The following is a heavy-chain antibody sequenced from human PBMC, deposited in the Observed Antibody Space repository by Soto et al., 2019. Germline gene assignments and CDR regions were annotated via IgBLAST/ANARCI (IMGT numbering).Heavy chain of an antibody. V-gene: IGHV1-69*01. D-gene: IGHD3-22*01. J-gene: IGHJ6*02. Sequence: QVQLVQSGAEVKKPGSSVKVSCKASGDTFTSNPIGWLRQPPGQGLEWMGGIIPIFGTANYAQKFQGRVTITADESTSTAYMELSSLRSEDTAVYYCARDGSGYRSRASPMDVWGQGTTVTVSS. CDR3: ARDGSGYRSRASPMDV. CDR2: IIPIFGTA. CDR1: GDTFTSNP.